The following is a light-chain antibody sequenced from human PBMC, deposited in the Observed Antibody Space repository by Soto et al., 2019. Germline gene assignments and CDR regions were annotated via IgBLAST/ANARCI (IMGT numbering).Light chain of an antibody. Sequence: EIVLTQSPATLSLSPGERATLSCRASQSVSSYLAWYQQKPGQAPRLLIYDASNRATGIPARFSGSGSETDFTLTISSLEPEDFAVYYYQQRSNWPPQYTFGQGTKLEIK. CDR3: QQRSNWPPQYT. J-gene: IGKJ2*01. CDR2: DAS. V-gene: IGKV3-11*01. CDR1: QSVSSY.